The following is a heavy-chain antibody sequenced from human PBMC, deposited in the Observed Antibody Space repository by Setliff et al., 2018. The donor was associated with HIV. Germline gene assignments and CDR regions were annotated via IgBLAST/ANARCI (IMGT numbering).Heavy chain of an antibody. Sequence: SETLSLTCIVSGVSTISSSSSYYWGWIRQPPGKGLEWIGYVYYTGESFYKPSLGGRVTILQDKSKNQFSLELRSVTAADTAVYYCASATVGGASPFDSWGPGTLVTVSS. V-gene: IGHV4-39*07. CDR3: ASATVGGASPFDS. CDR2: VYYTGES. J-gene: IGHJ4*02. D-gene: IGHD4-4*01. CDR1: GVSTISSSSSYY.